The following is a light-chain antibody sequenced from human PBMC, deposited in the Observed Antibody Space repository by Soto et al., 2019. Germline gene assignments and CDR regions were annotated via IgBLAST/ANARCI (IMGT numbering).Light chain of an antibody. V-gene: IGLV2-14*01. CDR1: SSDVGGYNY. Sequence: QSALTQPASVSGSPGQSITISCTGTSSDVGGYNYVSWYQQHPGKAPKLMIYEVSNRPSGVSNRFSGSKSGNTASLTISGLQAEDEADYYCNSYTISNTPVFGGGTKLTVL. CDR2: EVS. J-gene: IGLJ2*01. CDR3: NSYTISNTPV.